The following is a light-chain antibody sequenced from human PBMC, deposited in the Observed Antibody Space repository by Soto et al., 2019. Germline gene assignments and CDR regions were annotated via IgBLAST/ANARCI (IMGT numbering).Light chain of an antibody. CDR3: QQSYSTPLT. V-gene: IGKV1-39*01. CDR1: QGIRNA. CDR2: AAS. J-gene: IGKJ4*01. Sequence: DIQMTQSPSSLSASVGYRVTITWRASQGIRNALGWFQQKPGKAPKRLIYAASSLQSGVPSRFSGSGSGTDFTLTISSLQPEDFATYYCQQSYSTPLTFGGGTKVDIK.